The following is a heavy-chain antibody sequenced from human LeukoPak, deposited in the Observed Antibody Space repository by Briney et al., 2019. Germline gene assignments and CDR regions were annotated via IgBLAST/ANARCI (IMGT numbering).Heavy chain of an antibody. Sequence: GASVKVSCKASGYTFTGYYMHWVRQAPGQGLEWMGWINPNSGGTNYAQKFQGRVTMTRDTSISTAYMELSRLRSDDTAVYYCARVRPNWARRWAFDTWGQGTMVTVSS. CDR2: INPNSGGT. CDR3: ARVRPNWARRWAFDT. J-gene: IGHJ3*02. CDR1: GYTFTGYY. V-gene: IGHV1-2*02. D-gene: IGHD7-27*01.